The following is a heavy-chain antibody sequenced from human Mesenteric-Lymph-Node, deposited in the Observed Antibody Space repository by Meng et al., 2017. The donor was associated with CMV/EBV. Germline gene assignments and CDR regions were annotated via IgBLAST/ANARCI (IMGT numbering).Heavy chain of an antibody. V-gene: IGHV4-39*07. CDR2: IYYNGST. CDR3: ARWGYYGGNSLTGWFDP. J-gene: IGHJ5*02. CDR1: GGSIRTASYY. Sequence: GPLRLSCSVSGGSIRTASYYWGWIRQPPGKGLEWIASIYYNGSTYYNPSLRSRVTISVDTPKNQFSLKMSSVTAADTAVYSCARWGYYGGNSLTGWFDPWGQGTLVTVSS. D-gene: IGHD4-23*01.